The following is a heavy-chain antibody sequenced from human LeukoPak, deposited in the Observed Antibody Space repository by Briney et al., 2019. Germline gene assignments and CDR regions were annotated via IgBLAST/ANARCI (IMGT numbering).Heavy chain of an antibody. CDR1: GFTFSTYW. CDR3: AGDLDWILFDY. D-gene: IGHD3-9*01. Sequence: GGSLRLSCAASGFTFSTYWMHWVRQAPGKGLVWVSRIRPEGTTTAYADSVKGRFTISRDNAKNTLFLQMNSLSAEDTAVYYCAGDLDWILFDYWGQGTLVTVSS. CDR2: IRPEGTTT. J-gene: IGHJ4*02. V-gene: IGHV3-74*03.